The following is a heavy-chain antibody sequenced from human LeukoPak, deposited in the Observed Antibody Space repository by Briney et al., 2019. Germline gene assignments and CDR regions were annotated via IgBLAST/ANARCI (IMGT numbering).Heavy chain of an antibody. V-gene: IGHV1-3*01. CDR3: ARDLGAMVPGY. J-gene: IGHJ4*02. CDR1: GYTFTSYA. CDR2: INAGNGNT. D-gene: IGHD3-10*01. Sequence: ASVKVSCKASGYTFTSYAMHWVRQAPGQRLEWMGWINAGNGNTKYSQKFQGRVTMTTDTSTSTAYMELRSLRSDDTAVYYCARDLGAMVPGYWGQGTLVTVSS.